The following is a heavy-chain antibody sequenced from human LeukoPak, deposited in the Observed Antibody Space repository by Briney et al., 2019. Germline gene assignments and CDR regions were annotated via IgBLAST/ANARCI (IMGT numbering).Heavy chain of an antibody. CDR2: ISVYESHK. J-gene: IGHJ3*02. CDR1: GFTFSSSA. Sequence: PGGSLRLSCAASGFTFSSSAMHWVRQAPGKGLEWVAVISVYESHKYYADSVKGRFTLSRDNSKNTLYLQMNSLRAEDTAVYYCAKDQRYCSSTSCRTNSAFDIWGQGTMVTVSS. D-gene: IGHD2-2*01. CDR3: AKDQRYCSSTSCRTNSAFDI. V-gene: IGHV3-30*18.